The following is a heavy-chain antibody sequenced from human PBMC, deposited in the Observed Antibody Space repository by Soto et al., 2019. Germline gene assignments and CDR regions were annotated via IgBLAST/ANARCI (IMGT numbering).Heavy chain of an antibody. Sequence: ASVKVSCKASGYTFTGYYMHWVRQAPGQGLEWMGWINPNSGGTNYAQKFQGRVTMTRDTSISTAYMELSRLRSDDTAVYYCASAIAVAGTALPGDYYYYYGMDVWGQGTTVTVSS. CDR3: ASAIAVAGTALPGDYYYYYGMDV. V-gene: IGHV1-2*02. J-gene: IGHJ6*02. CDR1: GYTFTGYY. D-gene: IGHD6-19*01. CDR2: INPNSGGT.